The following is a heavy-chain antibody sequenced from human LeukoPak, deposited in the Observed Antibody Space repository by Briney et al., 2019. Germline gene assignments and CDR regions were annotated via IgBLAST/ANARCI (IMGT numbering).Heavy chain of an antibody. CDR2: ISGSGGST. CDR1: GFTFSSYG. D-gene: IGHD3-22*01. Sequence: GGSLRLSCAASGFTFSSYGMSWVRQAPGKGLEWVSAISGSGGSTYYADSVKGRFTISRDNSKNTLYLQMNSLRAEDTAVYYCALIKEGYYDSSGYYPTWFFDYWGQGTLVTVSS. V-gene: IGHV3-23*01. J-gene: IGHJ4*02. CDR3: ALIKEGYYDSSGYYPTWFFDY.